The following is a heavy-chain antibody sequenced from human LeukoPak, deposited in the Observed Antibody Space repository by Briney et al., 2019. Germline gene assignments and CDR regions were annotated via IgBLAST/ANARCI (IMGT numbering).Heavy chain of an antibody. J-gene: IGHJ4*02. V-gene: IGHV3-48*02. Sequence: PGGSLRLSCAASGFTFSSYNMNWVRQAPGMGLERVSFISSTGNTIYYADSVKGRFTISRDNAKNSLYLQMNSLRDEDTAVYYCARAPGGRYSYGSYFDYWGQGTLVTVSS. D-gene: IGHD5-18*01. CDR2: ISSTGNTI. CDR1: GFTFSSYN. CDR3: ARAPGGRYSYGSYFDY.